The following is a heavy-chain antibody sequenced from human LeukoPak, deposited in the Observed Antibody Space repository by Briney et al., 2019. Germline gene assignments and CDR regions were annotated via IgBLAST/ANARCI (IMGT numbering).Heavy chain of an antibody. CDR3: ARDKTRSSIAACLDY. D-gene: IGHD6-6*01. CDR2: IIPISGTA. Sequence: SVKVSCKASGGTFSSYAISWVRQAPGQGLEWMGGIIPISGTANYAQKFQGRVTITADESTSTAYMELSSLRSEDTAVYYCARDKTRSSIAACLDYWGQGTLVTVSS. J-gene: IGHJ4*02. CDR1: GGTFSSYA. V-gene: IGHV1-69*13.